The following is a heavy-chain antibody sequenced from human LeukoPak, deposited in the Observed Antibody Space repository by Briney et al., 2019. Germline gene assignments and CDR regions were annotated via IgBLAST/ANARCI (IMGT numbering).Heavy chain of an antibody. CDR1: GGSFSGYY. CDR2: INRSGST. J-gene: IGHJ6*02. Sequence: SETLSLTCAVYGGSFSGYYWSWIRQPPGKGLELIGEINRSGSTNYNPSLKSRVTISVDTSKNQFSLKLSSVTAADTAVYYCARGGHSSSWYPYYGMDVWGQGTTVTVSS. CDR3: ARGGHSSSWYPYYGMDV. V-gene: IGHV4-34*01. D-gene: IGHD6-13*01.